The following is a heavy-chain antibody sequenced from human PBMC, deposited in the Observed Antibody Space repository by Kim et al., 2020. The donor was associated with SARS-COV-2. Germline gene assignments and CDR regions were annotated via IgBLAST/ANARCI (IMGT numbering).Heavy chain of an antibody. J-gene: IGHJ6*02. CDR3: STAVPAARRGYYYYYGMDV. CDR1: GYTLTELS. V-gene: IGHV1-24*01. Sequence: ASVKVSCKVSGYTLTELSMHWVRQAPGKGLEWMGGFDPEDGETIYAQKFQGRVTMTEDTSTDTAYMELSSLRSEDTAVYYCSTAVPAARRGYYYYYGMDVWGQGTTVTVSS. CDR2: FDPEDGET. D-gene: IGHD2-2*01.